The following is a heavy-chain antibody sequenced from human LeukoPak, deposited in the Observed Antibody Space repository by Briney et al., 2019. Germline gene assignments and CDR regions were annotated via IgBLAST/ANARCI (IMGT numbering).Heavy chain of an antibody. CDR2: FDPEDGET. J-gene: IGHJ5*02. D-gene: IGHD1-26*01. V-gene: IGHV1-24*01. Sequence: GSVKVSCKVSGYTLTELSMHWVRQAPGKGLEWMGGFDPEDGETIYAQKLQGRVTLTRDMSTSTDYMELSSLRSEDTAIYYCARDNSVGDNAWWFDPWGQGTLVTVSS. CDR1: GYTLTELS. CDR3: ARDNSVGDNAWWFDP.